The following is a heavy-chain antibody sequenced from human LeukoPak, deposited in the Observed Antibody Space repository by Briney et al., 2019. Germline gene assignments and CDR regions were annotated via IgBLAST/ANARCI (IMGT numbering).Heavy chain of an antibody. V-gene: IGHV3-7*01. CDR3: ARSVLGGFDY. CDR1: GFTLSSYW. Sequence: GGSLRLSCAASGFTLSSYWMSWVRQAPGKGLEWVANIKQDGSEKYYVDSVKGRFTISRDNAKNSLHLQMNSLRAEGTAVYYCARSVLGGFDYWGPGALVIVSS. J-gene: IGHJ4*02. D-gene: IGHD3-16*01. CDR2: IKQDGSEK.